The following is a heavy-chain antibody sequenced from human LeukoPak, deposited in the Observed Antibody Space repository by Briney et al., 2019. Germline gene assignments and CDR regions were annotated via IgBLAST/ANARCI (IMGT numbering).Heavy chain of an antibody. Sequence: GGSLRLSCAASGFTFSSYWMSWVRQAPGKGLEWVANIKQDGSEKYYVDSVKGRFTISRDNAKNSLYLQMNSLRAEDTAVYYCARDSGYYGLAFDYWDQGTLVTVSS. CDR1: GFTFSSYW. CDR2: IKQDGSEK. D-gene: IGHD3-22*01. V-gene: IGHV3-7*01. CDR3: ARDSGYYGLAFDY. J-gene: IGHJ4*02.